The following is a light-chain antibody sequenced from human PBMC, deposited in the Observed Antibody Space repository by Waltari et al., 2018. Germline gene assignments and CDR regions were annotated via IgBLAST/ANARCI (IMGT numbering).Light chain of an antibody. CDR1: SSVVGGYHY. CDR3: SSYTSSNTWV. V-gene: IGLV2-14*01. CDR2: DVS. Sequence: QSALTQPASVSGSPGQSITISCTGTSSVVGGYHYVSWYQQHPGKAPKLMIYDVSERPSGVSNHFSGSKSGNTASLTISGLQAEDEADYYCSSYTSSNTWVFGGGTKLTVL. J-gene: IGLJ3*02.